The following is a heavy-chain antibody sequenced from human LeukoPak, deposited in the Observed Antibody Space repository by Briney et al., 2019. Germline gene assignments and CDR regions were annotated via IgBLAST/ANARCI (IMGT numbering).Heavy chain of an antibody. Sequence: SLGLSCAASGFSFSDYSMNWVRQAPGKGLEWVSFISSYSTYIYYADSLKGRFTISRDNAKNSLYLQMNSLRAEDTAVYYCARDSFAGYDSSGYSSYDYWGQGTLVTVSS. CDR3: ARDSFAGYDSSGYSSYDY. J-gene: IGHJ4*02. V-gene: IGHV3-21*01. D-gene: IGHD3-22*01. CDR2: ISSYSTYI. CDR1: GFSFSDYS.